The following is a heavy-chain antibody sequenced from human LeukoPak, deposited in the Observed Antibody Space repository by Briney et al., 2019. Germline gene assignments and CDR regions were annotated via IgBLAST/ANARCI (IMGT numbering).Heavy chain of an antibody. J-gene: IGHJ5*02. D-gene: IGHD3-16*01. CDR1: GGSISSYY. V-gene: IGHV4-59*01. Sequence: PSETLSLTCTVSGGSISSYYWNWIRQPPGKGLEWIGYIYYSGSTNYNPSLKSRVTISVDTSKNQFSLNLTSVTAADMAVYYCARFTPQGYGWGGYNRFDPWGQGTLVAVSS. CDR2: IYYSGST. CDR3: ARFTPQGYGWGGYNRFDP.